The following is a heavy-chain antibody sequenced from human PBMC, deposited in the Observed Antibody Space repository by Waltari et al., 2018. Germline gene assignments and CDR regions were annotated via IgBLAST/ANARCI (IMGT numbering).Heavy chain of an antibody. CDR3: ARVAVTHNDAFDI. Sequence: EVQLVESGGGLVQPGGSLRLSCAASGFTFSSYSMNWVRQAPGKGLEWVSYISSSSSTIYYADSVKGRFTISRDNAKNSLYLQMNSLRAEDTAVYYCARVAVTHNDAFDIWCQGTMVTVSS. V-gene: IGHV3-48*01. CDR1: GFTFSSYS. J-gene: IGHJ3*02. CDR2: ISSSSSTI. D-gene: IGHD4-4*01.